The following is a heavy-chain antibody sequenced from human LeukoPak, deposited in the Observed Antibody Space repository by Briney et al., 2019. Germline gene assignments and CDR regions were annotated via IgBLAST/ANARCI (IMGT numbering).Heavy chain of an antibody. CDR2: VYYGGST. CDR3: ARGLSIVGATGDY. J-gene: IGHJ4*02. V-gene: IGHV4-31*03. D-gene: IGHD1-26*01. Sequence: SETLSLTCTVSGGSISSGGYYWSWIRQHPGKGLEWIGYVYYGGSTYYNPSLKSRVTISVDTYKNQFSLKVSSVTAADTAVYYCARGLSIVGATGDYWGQGTLVTVSS. CDR1: GGSISSGGYY.